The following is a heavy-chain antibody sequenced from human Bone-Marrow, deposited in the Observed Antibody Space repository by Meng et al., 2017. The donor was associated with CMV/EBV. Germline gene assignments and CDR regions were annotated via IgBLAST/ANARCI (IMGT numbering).Heavy chain of an antibody. CDR3: AKDASHMYYYDSSGYRGPYYFDY. J-gene: IGHJ4*02. D-gene: IGHD3-22*01. V-gene: IGHV3-23*01. CDR2: ISDAGYST. Sequence: GESLKISCAASGFTFSNAWMSWVRQAPGKGLEWVSSISDAGYSTYYAASVKGRFTISRDNSKNTLYLQMNSLRAEDTAVYYCAKDASHMYYYDSSGYRGPYYFDYWGQGTLVTVSS. CDR1: GFTFSNAW.